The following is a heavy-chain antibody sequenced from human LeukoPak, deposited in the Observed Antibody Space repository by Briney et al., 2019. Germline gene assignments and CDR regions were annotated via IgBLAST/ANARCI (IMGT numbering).Heavy chain of an antibody. J-gene: IGHJ4*02. CDR3: ARALRYFDWLPADVFDY. CDR1: GFTFSSYS. V-gene: IGHV3-21*01. Sequence: GGSLRLSCAASGFTFSSYSINWVRPATAQGLDWVSSISTSRSYIYYADSVKGRFTISRDNAKNSLYLQMNSLRAEDTAVYYCARALRYFDWLPADVFDYWGQGTLVTVSS. CDR2: ISTSRSYI. D-gene: IGHD3-9*01.